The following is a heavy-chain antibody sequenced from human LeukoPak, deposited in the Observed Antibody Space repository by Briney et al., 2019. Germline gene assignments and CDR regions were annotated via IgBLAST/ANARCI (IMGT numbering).Heavy chain of an antibody. CDR2: IWYDGSNN. J-gene: IGHJ4*02. CDR1: GFTFSSYG. CDR3: ATSKNIPAVGNYYFDY. D-gene: IGHD2-2*01. V-gene: IGHV3-33*01. Sequence: PAGGSLRLSCAASGFTFSSYGMHWVHQAPGKGLEWVALIWYDGSNNYYADSVKGRFTISRDNSKNTLYLQMNSLRAEDTAVYYCATSKNIPAVGNYYFDYWGQGTLVTVYS.